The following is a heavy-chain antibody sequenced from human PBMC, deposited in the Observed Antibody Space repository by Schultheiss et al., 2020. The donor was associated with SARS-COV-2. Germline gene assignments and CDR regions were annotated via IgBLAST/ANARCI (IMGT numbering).Heavy chain of an antibody. CDR3: ARVGRSDAFDI. D-gene: IGHD3-16*01. J-gene: IGHJ3*02. V-gene: IGHV4-59*12. Sequence: SETLSLTCTVSGGCISSYYWSWIRQPPGKGLEWIGYIYYSGSTNYNPSLKSRVTMSVDTSKNQFSLKLSSVTAADTAVYYCARVGRSDAFDIWGQGTMVTVSS. CDR2: IYYSGST. CDR1: GGCISSYY.